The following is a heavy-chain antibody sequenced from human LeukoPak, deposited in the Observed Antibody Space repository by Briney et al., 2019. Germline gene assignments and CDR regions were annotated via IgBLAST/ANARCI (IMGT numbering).Heavy chain of an antibody. J-gene: IGHJ4*02. CDR1: GYTFTSYA. CDR3: ARDTARYDY. Sequence: ASVKVSCKASGYTFTSYAISWVRQAPGQGLEWMGWISAYNGHTNYAQKLQDRVTMTRDTSTSTVYMELRSLRSDDTAVYYCARDTARYDYWGQGTLVTVSS. V-gene: IGHV1-18*01. D-gene: IGHD4-17*01. CDR2: ISAYNGHT.